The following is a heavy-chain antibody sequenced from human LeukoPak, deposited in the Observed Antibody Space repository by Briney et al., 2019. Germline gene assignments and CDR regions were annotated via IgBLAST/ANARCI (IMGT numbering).Heavy chain of an antibody. V-gene: IGHV1-3*01. D-gene: IGHD6-19*01. CDR3: ARSRYSSVSFRHKEPFDY. J-gene: IGHJ4*02. CDR1: GYTFTGYY. CDR2: INAGNGNT. Sequence: GASVKVSCKASGYTFTGYYMHWVRQAPGQRLEWMGWINAGNGNTKYSQKFQGRVTITRDTSASTAYMELSSLRSEDAAVYYCARSRYSSVSFRHKEPFDYWGQGTLVTVSS.